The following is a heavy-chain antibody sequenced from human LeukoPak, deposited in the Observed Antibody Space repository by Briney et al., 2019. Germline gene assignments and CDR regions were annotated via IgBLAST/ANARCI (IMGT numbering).Heavy chain of an antibody. CDR2: FSGSGRST. Sequence: QPGGSLRLSCVGSGFTFSIYGMNWVRQAPGKGLEWVSGFSGSGRSTYYADSVKGRFTISRDNAKNSLYLDMNSLRAEDTALYYCARDFGDYGAQYFDYWGQGTLVTVSS. J-gene: IGHJ4*02. D-gene: IGHD4-17*01. CDR1: GFTFSIYG. V-gene: IGHV3-23*01. CDR3: ARDFGDYGAQYFDY.